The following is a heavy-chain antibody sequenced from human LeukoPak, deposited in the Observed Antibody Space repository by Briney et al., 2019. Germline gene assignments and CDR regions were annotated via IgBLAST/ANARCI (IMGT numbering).Heavy chain of an antibody. Sequence: PGGSLRLSCAASGFTFDDYGMSWVRQAPGKGLEWVSGINWNGGSTGYADSVKGRFTISRDNAKNSLYLQMNSLRAEDTAVYYCAKDQKRGYSYGYLFYYYYMDVWGKGTTVTISS. CDR1: GFTFDDYG. D-gene: IGHD5-18*01. V-gene: IGHV3-20*04. CDR2: INWNGGST. CDR3: AKDQKRGYSYGYLFYYYYMDV. J-gene: IGHJ6*03.